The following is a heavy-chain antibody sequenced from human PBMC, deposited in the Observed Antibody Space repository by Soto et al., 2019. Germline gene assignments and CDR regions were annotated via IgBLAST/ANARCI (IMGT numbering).Heavy chain of an antibody. D-gene: IGHD6-6*01. J-gene: IGHJ4*02. CDR3: TGGLASGAY. CDR1: GYIFTNFY. Sequence: QVQLVQPGAQVKKPGASVKFSCKASGYIFTNFYIHWVRQAPGQGLEWIGIINPNGGSTNYAQNSQGRLTMTRDTSTGTGHMYLSSLRSEDTAVYYCTGGLASGAYWGQGTLITVSS. V-gene: IGHV1-46*03. CDR2: INPNGGST.